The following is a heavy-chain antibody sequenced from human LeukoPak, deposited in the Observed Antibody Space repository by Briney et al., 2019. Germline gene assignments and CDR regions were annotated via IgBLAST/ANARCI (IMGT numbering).Heavy chain of an antibody. D-gene: IGHD4-23*01. J-gene: IGHJ4*02. CDR2: IYYSGST. CDR1: GGSISSGDYY. Sequence: SETLSLTCTVSGGSISSGDYYWSWIRQPPGKGLEWIGYIYYSGSTYYNPSLKSRVTISVDTSKNQFSLKLSSVTAADTAVYYCARLFAEVTADYWGQGTLVTVSS. CDR3: ARLFAEVTADY. V-gene: IGHV4-30-4*01.